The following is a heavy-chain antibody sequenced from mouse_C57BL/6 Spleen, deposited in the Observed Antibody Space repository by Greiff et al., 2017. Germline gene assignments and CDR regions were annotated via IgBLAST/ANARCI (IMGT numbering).Heavy chain of an antibody. D-gene: IGHD2-4*01. V-gene: IGHV1-81*01. J-gene: IGHJ3*01. Sequence: VQLQQSGAELARPGASVKLSCKASGYTFTSYGISWVKQRTGQGLEWIGEIYPRSGNTYYNEKFKGKATLTADKSSSTAYMELRSQTSADSAFYICVHDYDKSAYWGQGTLVTVSA. CDR2: IYPRSGNT. CDR3: VHDYDKSAY. CDR1: GYTFTSYG.